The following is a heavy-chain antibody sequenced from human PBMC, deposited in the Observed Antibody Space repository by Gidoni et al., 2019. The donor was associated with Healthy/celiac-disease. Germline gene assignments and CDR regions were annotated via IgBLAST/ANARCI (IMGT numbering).Heavy chain of an antibody. CDR1: GGSISSSSYY. Sequence: QLQLQESGPGLVKPSETLSLTCTVSGGSISSSSYYWGWIRQPPGKGLEWIGSIYYSGSTYYNPALKSRVTISVDTSKNQFSLKLSSVTAADTAVYYCARGVWGIAAAGDHDAFDIWGQGTMVTVSS. CDR2: IYYSGST. D-gene: IGHD6-13*01. CDR3: ARGVWGIAAAGDHDAFDI. V-gene: IGHV4-39*01. J-gene: IGHJ3*02.